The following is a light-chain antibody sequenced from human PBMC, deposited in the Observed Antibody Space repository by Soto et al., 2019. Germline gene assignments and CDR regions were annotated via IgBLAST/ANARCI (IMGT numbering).Light chain of an antibody. CDR2: DAS. J-gene: IGKJ1*01. V-gene: IGKV1-5*01. CDR3: QHYNSYSWT. Sequence: DIQMTQSPSTLSASVGDRVTITCRASQSITIWLAWYQQKPGKAPKLLIFDASSLESGVPSRFSGSGSGTEFTLTISSLQPDDVATYYYQHYNSYSWTFGQGTKVEIK. CDR1: QSITIW.